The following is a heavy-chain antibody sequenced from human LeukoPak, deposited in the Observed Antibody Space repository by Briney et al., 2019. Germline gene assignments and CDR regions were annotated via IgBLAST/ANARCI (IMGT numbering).Heavy chain of an antibody. Sequence: ASVKVSCKASGYTFTGYYMHWVRQAPGQGREWMGWINPNSGGTNYAQKFQGRVTMTRDTSISTAYMELSRLRSDDTAVYYCAKVGDPVVYYYYMDVWGKGTTVTVSS. V-gene: IGHV1-2*02. CDR1: GYTFTGYY. J-gene: IGHJ6*03. CDR2: INPNSGGT. D-gene: IGHD4-23*01. CDR3: AKVGDPVVYYYYMDV.